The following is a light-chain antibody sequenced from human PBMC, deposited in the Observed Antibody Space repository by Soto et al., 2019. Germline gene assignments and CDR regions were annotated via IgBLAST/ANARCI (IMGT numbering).Light chain of an antibody. CDR3: QQYVSPAIN. V-gene: IGKV3-20*01. Sequence: EIVLTQSPGTLSLSPGERATLSCRASQSVTSTYLGWYQQKPGQAPSLLIYGASSRATGIPDRFSGRGSGTDFTLTISRLEPEDFAVYYCQQYVSPAINFGQGTRLEIK. J-gene: IGKJ5*01. CDR2: GAS. CDR1: QSVTSTY.